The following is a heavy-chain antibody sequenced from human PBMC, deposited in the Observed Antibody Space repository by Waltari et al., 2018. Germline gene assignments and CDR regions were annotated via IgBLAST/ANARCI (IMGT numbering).Heavy chain of an antibody. CDR1: GGTFSSYA. J-gene: IGHJ4*02. CDR2: IIPIFGTA. D-gene: IGHD3-3*02. V-gene: IGHV1-69*01. CDR3: AREHLRQDSYYFDY. Sequence: QVQLVQSGAEVKKPGSSVKVSCKASGGTFSSYAISWVRQAPGQGLEWMGGIIPIFGTANYEQKFQGRVTITADESTSTAYMELSSLRSEETAVYYCAREHLRQDSYYFDYWGQGTLVTVSS.